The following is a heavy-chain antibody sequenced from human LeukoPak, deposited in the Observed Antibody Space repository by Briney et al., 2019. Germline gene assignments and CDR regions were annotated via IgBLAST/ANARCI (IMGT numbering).Heavy chain of an antibody. CDR1: GFTFSNYW. J-gene: IGHJ4*02. V-gene: IGHV3-7*01. CDR2: INQDGSEE. D-gene: IGHD5-12*01. CDR3: VRDGGVSGYDLLDY. Sequence: GGSLRLSCAASGFTFSNYWMTWVRQAPGKGLEWVAHINQDGSEEHYMDSVKARFTISRDNAKNPLSLQMNSLRAEDTAAYYCVRDGGVSGYDLLDYWGQGTLVTVSS.